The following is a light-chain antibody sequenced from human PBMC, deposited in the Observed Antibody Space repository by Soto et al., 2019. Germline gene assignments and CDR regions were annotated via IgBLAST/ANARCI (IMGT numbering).Light chain of an antibody. V-gene: IGKV3-20*01. CDR1: QSVSSSH. J-gene: IGKJ5*01. CDR2: AAS. CDR3: QQYGSSSIT. Sequence: ESVLTQSPGTLSLSPGERAALSCRASQSVSSSHLAWYQHKPGQAPRLLIYAASSRATGSPDRFSGGGSGTDFTLTISRLEPEDFAVYYCQQYGSSSITFGQGTRLEIK.